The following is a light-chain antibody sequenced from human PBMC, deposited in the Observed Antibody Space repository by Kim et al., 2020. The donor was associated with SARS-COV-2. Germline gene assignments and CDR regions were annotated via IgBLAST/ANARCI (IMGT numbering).Light chain of an antibody. CDR2: WAS. CDR1: QSVLSNSNNKNY. CDR3: QQYYSTPLT. J-gene: IGKJ4*01. V-gene: IGKV4-1*01. Sequence: ATINCKSSQSVLSNSNNKNYLAWYQQKPGQPPKLLIYWASTREFGVPDRFSGSASGTDFTLTISSLQAEDVAVYYCQQYYSTPLTFGGGTKVDI.